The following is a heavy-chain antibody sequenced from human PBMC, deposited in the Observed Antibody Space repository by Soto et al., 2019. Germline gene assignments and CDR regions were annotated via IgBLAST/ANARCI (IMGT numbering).Heavy chain of an antibody. V-gene: IGHV3-30*18. D-gene: IGHD1-26*01. J-gene: IGHJ6*02. Sequence: GGSLRLSCAASGFIFSNYGMHWVRQAPGKGLEWVAVISYDGSNKYYADSVKGRFTISRDNSKNTLYLQMSSLRAEDTAVYYCAKDVVAKLGATIGMDVWGQGATVTVSS. CDR3: AKDVVAKLGATIGMDV. CDR2: ISYDGSNK. CDR1: GFIFSNYG.